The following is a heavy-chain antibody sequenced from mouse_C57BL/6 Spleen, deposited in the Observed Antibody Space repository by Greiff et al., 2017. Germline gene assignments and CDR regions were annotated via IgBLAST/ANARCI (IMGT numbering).Heavy chain of an antibody. V-gene: IGHV1-52*01. Sequence: VKLQQPGAELVRPGSSVKLSCKASGYTFTSYWMHWVKQRPIQGLEWIGNIDPSDSETHYNQKFKDKATLTVDKSSSTAYMQLSSLTSEDSAVYYGAREDYDGFAYWGQGTLVTVSA. J-gene: IGHJ3*01. D-gene: IGHD2-4*01. CDR2: IDPSDSET. CDR3: AREDYDGFAY. CDR1: GYTFTSYW.